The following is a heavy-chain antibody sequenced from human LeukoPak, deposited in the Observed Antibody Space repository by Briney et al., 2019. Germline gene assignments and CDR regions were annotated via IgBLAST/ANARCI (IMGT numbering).Heavy chain of an antibody. CDR1: GFTFSSYA. D-gene: IGHD2-2*01. CDR2: ISGSGGST. CDR3: AKESYYCSSTSCYSDF. Sequence: AGGSLRLSCAASGFTFSSYAISWVRQAPGKGLEWVSAISGSGGSTYYANSVKGRFTISRDNSKNTLYLQMNSLRAEDTAVYYCAKESYYCSSTSCYSDFGGQGTLVTVSS. V-gene: IGHV3-23*01. J-gene: IGHJ4*02.